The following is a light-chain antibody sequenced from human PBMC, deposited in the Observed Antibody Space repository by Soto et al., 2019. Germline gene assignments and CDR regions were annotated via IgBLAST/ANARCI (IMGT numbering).Light chain of an antibody. CDR3: QQTYISPWT. CDR2: TAS. V-gene: IGKV1-39*01. Sequence: DLQMTQSPSSLSASAGDRVTITCRASQNIHRYLNWYQQKPGKAPNLLVYTASNLQSGVPSRFSGSGSGTGFTPTIGSLQPEDFATYHCQQTYISPWTFGQGTKVEIK. J-gene: IGKJ1*01. CDR1: QNIHRY.